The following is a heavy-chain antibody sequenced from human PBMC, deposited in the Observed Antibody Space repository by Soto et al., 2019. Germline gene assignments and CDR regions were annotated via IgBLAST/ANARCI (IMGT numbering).Heavy chain of an antibody. CDR1: GDSVSSNSAA. CDR2: TYYRSKWYN. Sequence: SQTLSLPCAISGDSVSSNSAAWNWIRQSPSRGLEWLGRTYYRSKWYNDYAVSVKSRITINPDTSKNQFSLQLNSVTPEDTAVYYCAREGVGLMVYAPEFDYWGQGTLVTVSS. CDR3: AREGVGLMVYAPEFDY. J-gene: IGHJ4*02. V-gene: IGHV6-1*01. D-gene: IGHD2-8*01.